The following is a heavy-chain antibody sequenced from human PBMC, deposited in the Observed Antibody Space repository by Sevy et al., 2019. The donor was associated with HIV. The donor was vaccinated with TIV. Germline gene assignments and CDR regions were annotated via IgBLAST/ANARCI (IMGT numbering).Heavy chain of an antibody. CDR3: ARGKHVSDYYGSFDY. V-gene: IGHV3-53*01. CDR1: GFTVSSNY. J-gene: IGHJ4*02. Sequence: GGSLRLSCAASGFTVSSNYMSWVRQAPGKGLEWVSVIWLTGATYYADSVKGRFTISRDNSKNTVYLDMSSLRADDTAVYFCARGKHVSDYYGSFDYWGQGTLVTVSS. D-gene: IGHD3-3*01. CDR2: IWLTGAT.